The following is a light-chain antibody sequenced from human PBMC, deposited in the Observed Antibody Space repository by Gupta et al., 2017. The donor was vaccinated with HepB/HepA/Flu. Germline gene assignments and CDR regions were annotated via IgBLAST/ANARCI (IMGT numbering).Light chain of an antibody. CDR2: EVS. V-gene: IGLV2-23*02. Sequence: SALTQPSSLSGSPGQSITISCTGTSSDVGSYNLVSWYQQHPGKAPKLMIYEVSKRPSGVSNRFSGSKSGNTASLTISGLQAEDEADYYCCSYAGSSTYWVFGGGTKLTVL. CDR3: CSYAGSSTYWV. J-gene: IGLJ3*02. CDR1: SSDVGSYNL.